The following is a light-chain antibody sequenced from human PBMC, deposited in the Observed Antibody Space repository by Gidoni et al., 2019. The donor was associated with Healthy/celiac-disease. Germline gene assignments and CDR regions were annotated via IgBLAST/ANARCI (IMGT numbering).Light chain of an antibody. CDR1: QSVSSN. V-gene: IGKV3-15*01. J-gene: IGKJ1*01. CDR3: QQYNNWPPTWT. CDR2: GAS. Sequence: EIVMTQSPATLSVSPGERATLSCRASQSVSSNLAWYQQKPGQAPRLLIYGASTRANGSPARFSGSGSGTEFTLTISSLQSEDFAVYYCQQYNNWPPTWTFGQGTKVEIK.